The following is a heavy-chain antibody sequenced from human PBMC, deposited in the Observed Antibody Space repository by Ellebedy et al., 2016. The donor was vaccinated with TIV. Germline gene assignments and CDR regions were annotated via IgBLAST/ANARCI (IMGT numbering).Heavy chain of an antibody. J-gene: IGHJ6*02. CDR3: ARDPYYYYGMDV. V-gene: IGHV4-34*01. CDR1: GGSFSGYY. CDR2: INHSGST. Sequence: SETLSLXCAVYGGSFSGYYWSWIRQPPGKGLEWIGEINHSGSTNYNPSLKSRVTISVDTSKNQFSLKLSSVTAADTAVYYCARDPYYYYGMDVWGQGTTVTVSS.